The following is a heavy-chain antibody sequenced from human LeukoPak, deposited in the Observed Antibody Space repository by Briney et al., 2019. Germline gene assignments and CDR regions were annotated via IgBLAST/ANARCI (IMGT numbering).Heavy chain of an antibody. CDR2: IDPDGSEK. V-gene: IGHV3-7*01. J-gene: IGHJ4*02. D-gene: IGHD3-10*01. CDR3: ARIYYFGDNNWRYFDN. CDR1: GFTFNSYW. Sequence: GGSLRLSCAASGFTFNSYWMSWVRQAPGKGLEWVANIDPDGSEKQYGDSVKGRFTTSRDNAKNSLYLQMNSLGAEDTAIYYCARIYYFGDNNWRYFDNWGQGTLVTVSS.